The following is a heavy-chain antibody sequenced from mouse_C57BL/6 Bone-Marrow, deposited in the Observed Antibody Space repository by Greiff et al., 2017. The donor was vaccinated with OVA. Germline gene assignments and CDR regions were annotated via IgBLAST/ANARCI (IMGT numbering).Heavy chain of an antibody. D-gene: IGHD2-1*01. CDR3: ARVIYYGNYDAMDY. CDR1: GYSITSGYY. Sequence: VQLQQSGPGLVKPSQSLSLTCSVTGYSITSGYYWNWIRQFPGNKLEWMGYISYDGSNNYNPSLKNRISITRDTSKNQFFLKLNSVTTEDTATYYCARVIYYGNYDAMDYWGQGTSVTVSS. V-gene: IGHV3-6*01. J-gene: IGHJ4*01. CDR2: ISYDGSN.